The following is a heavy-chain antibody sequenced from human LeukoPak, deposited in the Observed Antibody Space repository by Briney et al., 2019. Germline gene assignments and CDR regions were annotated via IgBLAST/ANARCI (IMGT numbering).Heavy chain of an antibody. V-gene: IGHV4-34*01. J-gene: IGHJ5*02. D-gene: IGHD3-10*01. CDR2: INHSGST. CDR1: GGSFSGYY. CDR3: ARGLRRQWFGETYNWFDP. Sequence: PSETLSLTCAVYGGSFSGYYRSWIRQPPGKGLEWLGEINHSGSTNYNPSLKSRVTISVDTSKNQFSLKLSSVTAADTAVYYCARGLRRQWFGETYNWFDPWGQGTLVTVSS.